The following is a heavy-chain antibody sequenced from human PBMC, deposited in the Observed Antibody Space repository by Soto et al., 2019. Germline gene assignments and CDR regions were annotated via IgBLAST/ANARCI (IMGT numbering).Heavy chain of an antibody. D-gene: IGHD1-26*01. Sequence: GGSLRLSCAASGFTFSTYAMNWVRQAPGKGLEWVSAISGGGGSTYYADSAKGRVTISRDNSKNTLYLQMNSLRAEDTAVYYCAKVSLGALTFTDYYYYGLDVWGQGTTVTVSS. J-gene: IGHJ6*02. V-gene: IGHV3-23*01. CDR3: AKVSLGALTFTDYYYYGLDV. CDR2: ISGGGGST. CDR1: GFTFSTYA.